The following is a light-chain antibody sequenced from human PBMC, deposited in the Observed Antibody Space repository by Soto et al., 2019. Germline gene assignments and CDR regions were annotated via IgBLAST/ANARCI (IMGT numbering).Light chain of an antibody. J-gene: IGLJ2*01. CDR1: STDVGAYNL. V-gene: IGLV2-23*01. Sequence: QSPLPQPASVSGSPGQAITISCTGTSTDVGAYNLVSWYQQHPGRVPKLIIYEAIKRPSGVSSRFSGSKSGNTASLTISGLEAEDEADYYCCSYAGSRTVVFGGGTQLTVL. CDR2: EAI. CDR3: CSYAGSRTVV.